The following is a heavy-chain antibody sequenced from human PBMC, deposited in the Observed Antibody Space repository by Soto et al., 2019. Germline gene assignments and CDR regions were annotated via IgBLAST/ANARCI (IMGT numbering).Heavy chain of an antibody. CDR3: PTDGNLGVMVYPTLDGTVI. CDR2: IKSKTDGGTT. J-gene: IGHJ6*02. D-gene: IGHD2-8*01. CDR1: GFTFSNAW. V-gene: IGHV3-15*01. Sequence: GGSLRLSCAASGFTFSNAWMSWVRQAPGKGREWVGRIKSKTDGGTTDYAAPVKGRFTISRDDSKNTLYLQMNTQKTEDTAVYYCPTDGNLGVMVYPTLDGTVIWDPGTLVTVFS.